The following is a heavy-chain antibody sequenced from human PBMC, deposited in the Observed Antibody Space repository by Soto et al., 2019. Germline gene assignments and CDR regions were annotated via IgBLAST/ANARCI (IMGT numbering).Heavy chain of an antibody. CDR3: AKAGPNSHGRNYFDH. D-gene: IGHD1-26*01. V-gene: IGHV3-23*01. CDR2: ISDTGGNT. J-gene: IGHJ4*02. CDR1: GFTFSSYA. Sequence: VGSLRLSCAASGFTFSSYATSWVRQAPGKGLEWISSISDTGGNTYYADSMKGRFTISRDNSKNTLYLQMNSLRAEDTAVYYCAKAGPNSHGRNYFDHWGQGTLVTVS.